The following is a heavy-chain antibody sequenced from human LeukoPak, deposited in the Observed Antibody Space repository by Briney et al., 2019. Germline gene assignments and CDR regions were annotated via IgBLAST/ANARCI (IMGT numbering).Heavy chain of an antibody. Sequence: SETLSLTCAVYGGSFSGYYWSWIRQPPGKGLEWIGEINHSGSTNYNPSLKSRVTISVDTSKNQFSLKLSSVTAADTAVYYYARAFVTASFDYWGQGTLVTVSS. CDR3: ARAFVTASFDY. J-gene: IGHJ4*02. CDR2: INHSGST. V-gene: IGHV4-34*01. D-gene: IGHD1-14*01. CDR1: GGSFSGYY.